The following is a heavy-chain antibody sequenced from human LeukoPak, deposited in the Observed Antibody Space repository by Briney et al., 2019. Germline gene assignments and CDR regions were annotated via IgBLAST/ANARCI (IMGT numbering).Heavy chain of an antibody. J-gene: IGHJ4*02. D-gene: IGHD3-10*01. CDR2: ICKSGGST. V-gene: IGHV3-23*01. Sequence: GGSLRLSCAGSGFTFSSYAMSWVRQAAGRGLEWVSAICKSGGSTYYADSVRGRFTISRDNSKNTLYLQMNSLKAEDTAVYYCAKVAKYYYGSETYYFFEHWGQGTPVTASS. CDR3: AKVAKYYYGSETYYFFEH. CDR1: GFTFSSYA.